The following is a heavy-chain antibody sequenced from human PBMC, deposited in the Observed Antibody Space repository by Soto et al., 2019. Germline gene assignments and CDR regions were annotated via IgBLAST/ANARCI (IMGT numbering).Heavy chain of an antibody. J-gene: IGHJ4*02. CDR2: VYYTGST. CDR3: ATESSGSSPLHFDF. D-gene: IGHD6-19*01. V-gene: IGHV4-30-4*01. Sequence: QVQLQESGPGLVKPSQTLSLTCSVSGGSVSSGVHYWSWIRQPPGKGLEWIGYVYYTGSTYYNPSLKSRVTISLDTSKNQFSLKMKSVTASDAAVYYCATESSGSSPLHFDFWGQGALVTVSS. CDR1: GGSVSSGVHY.